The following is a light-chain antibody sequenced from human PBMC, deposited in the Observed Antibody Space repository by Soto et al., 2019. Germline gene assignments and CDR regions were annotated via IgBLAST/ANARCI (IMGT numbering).Light chain of an antibody. CDR1: SSNIGSNT. V-gene: IGLV1-44*01. J-gene: IGLJ1*01. Sequence: QSVLTQPPSASGTPGQRVTISCSGSSSNIGSNTVNWYQQLPGTAPKLLIYSNNQRPSGVPDRFSGSKSGTSASLAISGLQSGGGAVSYCAAWDARLNGYVFGTGTKVTLL. CDR2: SNN. CDR3: AAWDARLNGYV.